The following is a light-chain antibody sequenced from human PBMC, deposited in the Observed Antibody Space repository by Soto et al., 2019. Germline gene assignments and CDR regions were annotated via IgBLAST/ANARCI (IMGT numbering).Light chain of an antibody. V-gene: IGLV2-14*01. Sequence: QSVLTQPASVSGSPGQSIAISCTGTSSDVGYYNYVSWYQQHPGKAPKVMIYDVNNRPSGVSDRSSGSKSGNTASLTISGLQAEDEADYYCSSYTSSSTYVFGTGTKVTVL. CDR1: SSDVGYYNY. J-gene: IGLJ1*01. CDR2: DVN. CDR3: SSYTSSSTYV.